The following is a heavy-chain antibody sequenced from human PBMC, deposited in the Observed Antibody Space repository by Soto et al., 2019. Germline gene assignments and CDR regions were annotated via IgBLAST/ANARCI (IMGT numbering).Heavy chain of an antibody. CDR2: IWYDGSNK. V-gene: IGHV3-33*01. CDR3: ARVYYYDSSGYYPPTYYYYGMDV. Sequence: GGSLRLSCAASGFTFSSYGMHWVRQAPGKGLEWVAVIWYDGSNKYYADSVKGRFTISRDNSKNTLYLQMNSLRAEDTAVYYCARVYYYDSSGYYPPTYYYYGMDVWGQGTTVTVSS. D-gene: IGHD3-22*01. J-gene: IGHJ6*02. CDR1: GFTFSSYG.